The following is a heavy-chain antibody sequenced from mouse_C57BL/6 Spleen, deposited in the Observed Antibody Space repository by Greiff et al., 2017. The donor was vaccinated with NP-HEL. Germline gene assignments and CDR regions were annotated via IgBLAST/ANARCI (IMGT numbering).Heavy chain of an antibody. J-gene: IGHJ1*03. V-gene: IGHV5-17*01. D-gene: IGHD1-1*01. CDR2: ISSGSSTI. CDR3: ARSYYGSSYWYFDV. CDR1: GFTFSDYG. Sequence: EVQLVESGGGLVKPGGSLKLSCAASGFTFSDYGMHWVRQAPEKGLEWVAYISSGSSTIYYADTVKGRFTISRDNAKNTLCLQMTSLRSEDTAMYYCARSYYGSSYWYFDVWGTGTTVTVSS.